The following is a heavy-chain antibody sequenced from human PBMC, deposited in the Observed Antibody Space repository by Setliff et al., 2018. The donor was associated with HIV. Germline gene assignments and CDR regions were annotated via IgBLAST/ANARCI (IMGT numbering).Heavy chain of an antibody. CDR1: GASINSYS. J-gene: IGHJ6*03. Sequence: SDTLSLTCSVSGASINSYSWSWIRQPPGKGLEWVGNVHNSGGTNYNPSLKSRVSISVDTSKNQFSLNVNSVTAPDTAVYYCVRHTRDTSLAHYYYYIDVWGKGTTVTVSS. V-gene: IGHV4-59*08. D-gene: IGHD5-18*01. CDR3: VRHTRDTSLAHYYYYIDV. CDR2: VHNSGGT.